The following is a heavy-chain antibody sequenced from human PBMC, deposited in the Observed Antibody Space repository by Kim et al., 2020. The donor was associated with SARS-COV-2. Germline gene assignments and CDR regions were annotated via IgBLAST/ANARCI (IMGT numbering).Heavy chain of an antibody. Sequence: SETLSLTCTVSGYSISSGYYWGWIRQPPGTGLEWIGSIYHSGSTYYNPSLKSRVTISVDTSKNQFSLKLSSVTAADTAVYYCARAASCYHENWCYYYYGMDVWGQGTTVTVSS. CDR1: GYSISSGYY. J-gene: IGHJ6*02. CDR2: IYHSGST. V-gene: IGHV4-38-2*02. D-gene: IGHD2-2*01. CDR3: ARAASCYHENWCYYYYGMDV.